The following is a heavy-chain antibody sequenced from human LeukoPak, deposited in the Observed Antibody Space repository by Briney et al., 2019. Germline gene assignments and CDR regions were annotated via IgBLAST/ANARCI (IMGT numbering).Heavy chain of an antibody. CDR3: ARGLSGYGYFDY. J-gene: IGHJ4*02. CDR2: IYHSGST. V-gene: IGHV4-30-2*01. D-gene: IGHD5-12*01. Sequence: PSETLSLTCTVSGGSISSSSYYWGWIRQPPGKGLEWIGYIYHSGSTYYNPSLRSRVTISVDRSKNQFSLKLSSVTAADTAVYYCARGLSGYGYFDYWGQGTLVTVSS. CDR1: GGSISSSSYY.